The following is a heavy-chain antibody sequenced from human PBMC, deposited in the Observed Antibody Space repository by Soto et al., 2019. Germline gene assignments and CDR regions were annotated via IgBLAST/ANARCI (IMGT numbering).Heavy chain of an antibody. CDR3: ERSYYDSIWGSYPLKH. J-gene: IGHJ1*01. D-gene: IGHD3-16*02. V-gene: IGHV3-7*01. CDR1: GFTFSSYW. CDR2: IKQDGSEK. Sequence: EAQLVESGGGLVQPGGSLRLSCAASGFTFSSYWMTWVRQAPGKGLEWVANIKQDGSEKHYVDSVKGRFTISRDNAKNSLYLQMNSLREEATAVYYGERSYYDSIWGSYPLKHWGQGTLVTVSS.